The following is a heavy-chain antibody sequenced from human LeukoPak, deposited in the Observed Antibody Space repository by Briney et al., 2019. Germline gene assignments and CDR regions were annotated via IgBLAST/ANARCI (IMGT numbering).Heavy chain of an antibody. D-gene: IGHD3-9*01. V-gene: IGHV3-23*01. Sequence: GGSLRLSCAASGFTFSSYSMSWVRQAPGRGLEWVSALRGSGANTFYADSVKGRFTISRDTSKNTLYLQMNSLRAEDAAIYYCATDIWDYWGQGTLVTVSS. CDR1: GFTFSSYS. J-gene: IGHJ4*02. CDR2: LRGSGANT. CDR3: ATDIWDY.